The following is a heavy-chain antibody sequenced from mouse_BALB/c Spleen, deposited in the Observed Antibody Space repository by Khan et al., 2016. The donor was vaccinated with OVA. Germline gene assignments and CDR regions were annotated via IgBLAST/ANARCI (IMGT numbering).Heavy chain of an antibody. CDR1: GYTFTSSY. Sequence: QVQLKESGAELVKPGASVKLSCKASGYTFTSSYMYWLKKRPEQDLEWIGELNHSNGRTHFTETFKSTATLPVDQYYSTAYLQLSSLTSEDSAVCNCTRRGTARATRWFAYWGQETRVTVSA. J-gene: IGHJ3*01. D-gene: IGHD3-2*01. CDR2: LNHSNGRT. CDR3: TRRGTARATRWFAY. V-gene: IGHV1S81*02.